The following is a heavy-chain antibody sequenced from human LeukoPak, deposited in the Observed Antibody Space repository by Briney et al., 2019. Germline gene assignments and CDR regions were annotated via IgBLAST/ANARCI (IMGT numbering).Heavy chain of an antibody. V-gene: IGHV3-11*01. CDR3: ARDNPGSGWYE. D-gene: IGHD6-19*01. CDR2: MNSRGTIT. J-gene: IGHJ4*02. Sequence: GGSLRLSCATSGFTFSDYYISWIRQAPGKGLEWVSFMNSRGTITYYADSVKGRFTLSRDRAKNSVYLHMSGLRADDTAVYYCARDNPGSGWYEWGLGTLVTVSS. CDR1: GFTFSDYY.